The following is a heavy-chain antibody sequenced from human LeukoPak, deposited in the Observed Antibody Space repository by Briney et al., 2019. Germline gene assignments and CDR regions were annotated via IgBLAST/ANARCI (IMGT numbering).Heavy chain of an antibody. V-gene: IGHV3-53*01. CDR3: ARPTSGQSFDI. Sequence: GGSLRLSCAASGLTVSGSYMSWVRQAPGKGLEWVSIIYPGGSTYYADSVKGRFTISRNNSKNTLDLQMNSLRAEDTAVYFCARPTSGQSFDIWGQGTMVTVSS. D-gene: IGHD6-19*01. J-gene: IGHJ3*02. CDR1: GLTVSGSY. CDR2: IYPGGST.